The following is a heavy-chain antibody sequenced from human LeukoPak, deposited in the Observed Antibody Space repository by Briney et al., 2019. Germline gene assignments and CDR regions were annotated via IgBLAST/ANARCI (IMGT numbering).Heavy chain of an antibody. CDR2: ISSTGSTI. V-gene: IGHV3-11*01. D-gene: IGHD2-15*01. J-gene: IGHJ6*02. CDR3: VRDCSSGSCYQGGYYYYGMDV. CDR1: GFTFSDYY. Sequence: PGGSLRLSCAASGFTFSDYYMSWIRQAPGKGLEWVSYISSTGSTIHYADSVKGRFTISRDNGKSSLYLQMNSLRAEDTAVYYCVRDCSSGSCYQGGYYYYGMDVWGQGTTVTVSS.